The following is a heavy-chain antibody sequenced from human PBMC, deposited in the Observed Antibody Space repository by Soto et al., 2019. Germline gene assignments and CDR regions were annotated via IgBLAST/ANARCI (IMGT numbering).Heavy chain of an antibody. D-gene: IGHD3-22*01. CDR2: ISAYNGNS. Sequence: QVKLVQSGAEVKKPEASIKVSCKASGYSFATSGMTWVRQAPGPGLEWVGWISAYNGNSNYDQNLQDRVTMTTDTSTTTAYLELRNLRSDDSAVYYCARAGQYYDASGYANWGQGTLVTVSS. CDR1: GYSFATSG. CDR3: ARAGQYYDASGYAN. J-gene: IGHJ4*02. V-gene: IGHV1-18*01.